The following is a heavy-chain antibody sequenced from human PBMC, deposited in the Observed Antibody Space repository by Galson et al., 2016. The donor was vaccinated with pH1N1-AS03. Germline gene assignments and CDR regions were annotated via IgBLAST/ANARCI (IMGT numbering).Heavy chain of an antibody. CDR2: IKQDATEK. CDR1: GFTFSTYW. V-gene: IGHV3-7*01. D-gene: IGHD3-10*01. J-gene: IGHJ3*01. Sequence: SLRLSCAASGFTFSTYWMSWVRQAPGKGLEWVANIKQDATEKYHVDSVKGRFTISRDNAKKSLYLQMDSLRLEDTASYYCARFAWATSGDDAFDVWGQGTLVTVSS. CDR3: ARFAWATSGDDAFDV.